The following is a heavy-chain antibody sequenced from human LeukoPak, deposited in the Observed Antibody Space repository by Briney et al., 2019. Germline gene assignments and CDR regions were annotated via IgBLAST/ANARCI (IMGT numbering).Heavy chain of an antibody. D-gene: IGHD3-3*01. CDR3: AREAVTIFGVVRTQTTKLPHRFDP. CDR2: INPDSGGS. J-gene: IGHJ5*02. V-gene: IGHV1-2*02. Sequence: ASVKVSCKTSGYTFSAFYMHWVRQAPGQGPEWMGWINPDSGGSEYGQKFQGRVTFTSDTSSTTIYMEVRSLKSDDTAVYYCAREAVTIFGVVRTQTTKLPHRFDPWGQGTLVTVSS. CDR1: GYTFSAFY.